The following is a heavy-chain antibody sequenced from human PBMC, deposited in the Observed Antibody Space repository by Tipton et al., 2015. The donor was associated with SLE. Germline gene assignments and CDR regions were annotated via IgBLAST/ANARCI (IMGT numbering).Heavy chain of an antibody. D-gene: IGHD1-7*01. Sequence: TLSLTCTVSGGSISSYYWSRIRQPPGKGLEWIGYIYYSGSTNYNPSLKSRVTISVDTSKNQFSLKLSSVTAADTAVYFCARGELYSGASLYYFEYWGQGTLVTVSS. CDR1: GGSISSYY. V-gene: IGHV4-59*01. CDR3: ARGELYSGASLYYFEY. J-gene: IGHJ4*02. CDR2: IYYSGST.